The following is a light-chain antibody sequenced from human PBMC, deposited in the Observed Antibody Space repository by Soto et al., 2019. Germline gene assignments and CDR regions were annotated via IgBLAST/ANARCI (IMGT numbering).Light chain of an antibody. CDR3: SSYTSSSTVV. Sequence: QSALTQPASVSGSPGQSITISCTGTSSDVGGYNYVSWYQQHPGKAPKLMIYEVSNRPSGVSNRFSGSKSGNTASLTISGHQAEDEGDYSCSSYTSSSTVVFGGGTKLTVL. CDR1: SSDVGGYNY. V-gene: IGLV2-14*01. J-gene: IGLJ2*01. CDR2: EVS.